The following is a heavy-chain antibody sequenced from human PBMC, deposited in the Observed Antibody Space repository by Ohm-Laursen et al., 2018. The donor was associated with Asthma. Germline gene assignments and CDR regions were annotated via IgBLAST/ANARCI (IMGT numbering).Heavy chain of an antibody. D-gene: IGHD1-14*01. V-gene: IGHV3-15*01. CDR2: ITSERSGGTR. J-gene: IGHJ3*01. CDR3: ATYNQYNAFDL. CDR1: GFAFSNIW. Sequence: SLRLSCAASGFAFSNIWMTCVRQSPGKGLEWVGRITSERSGGTRAYAAPVKDRFTISRDDSKTTLYLQMNSLETEDTAVYFCATYNQYNAFDLWGQGTMVTVSS.